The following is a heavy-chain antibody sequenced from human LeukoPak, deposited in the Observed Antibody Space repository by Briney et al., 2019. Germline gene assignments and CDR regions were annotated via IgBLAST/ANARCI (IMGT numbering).Heavy chain of an antibody. CDR3: ASSYYGGNSGLGAFDI. D-gene: IGHD4-23*01. J-gene: IGHJ3*02. CDR2: ISYDGGNK. V-gene: IGHV3-30*03. CDR1: GFTFSSYG. Sequence: PGRSLRLSCAASGFTFSSYGMHWVRQAPGKGLEWVAVISYDGGNKYYADSVKGRFTISRDNSKNTLYLQMNSLRAEDTAVYYCASSYYGGNSGLGAFDIWGQGTMVTVSS.